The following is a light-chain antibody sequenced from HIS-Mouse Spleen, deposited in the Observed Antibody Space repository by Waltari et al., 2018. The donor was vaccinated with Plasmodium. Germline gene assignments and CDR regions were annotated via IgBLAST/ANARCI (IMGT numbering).Light chain of an antibody. Sequence: EIVLTQSPATLSLSPGERATLSCRASQSVSSYLACYQQQPGQAPRLLIHDASNRATGIPARFSGSGSGTDCTLTISSLEPEEFAVYYCQQRSNWPRVLTFGGGTKVEIK. J-gene: IGKJ4*01. CDR2: DAS. CDR3: QQRSNWPRVLT. CDR1: QSVSSY. V-gene: IGKV3-11*01.